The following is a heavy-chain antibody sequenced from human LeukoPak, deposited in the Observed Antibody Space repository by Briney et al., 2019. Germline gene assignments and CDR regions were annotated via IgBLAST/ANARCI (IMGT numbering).Heavy chain of an antibody. CDR3: AKLSVVVVPAAIPPDY. D-gene: IGHD2-2*01. CDR1: GFTFSSYA. CDR2: ISGSGGST. Sequence: PGGSLRLSCAASGFTFSSYAMSWVRQAPGKGLEWVSAISGSGGSTYYADSVKGRFTISRDNSKNTLYLQMNSLRAEDTAVYYCAKLSVVVVPAAIPPDYWGQGTLVTVSS. J-gene: IGHJ4*02. V-gene: IGHV3-23*01.